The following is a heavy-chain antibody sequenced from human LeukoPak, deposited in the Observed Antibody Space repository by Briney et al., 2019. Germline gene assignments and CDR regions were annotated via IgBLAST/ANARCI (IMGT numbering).Heavy chain of an antibody. Sequence: SETLSLTCAVYGGSFSGYYWSWIRQPPGKGLEWIGEINHSGSTNYNPSLKSRVTISVDTSKNQFSLKLNSVTAADTAAYYCATESITAAFFDYWGQGTLVTVSS. J-gene: IGHJ4*02. D-gene: IGHD6-13*01. CDR3: ATESITAAFFDY. CDR1: GGSFSGYY. CDR2: INHSGST. V-gene: IGHV4-34*01.